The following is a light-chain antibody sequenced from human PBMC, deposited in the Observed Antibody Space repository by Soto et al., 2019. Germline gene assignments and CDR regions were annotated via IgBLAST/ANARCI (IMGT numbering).Light chain of an antibody. J-gene: IGLJ2*01. CDR1: SSDVGGYNY. Sequence: QSALTQPAAVSGSPGQSITISCTGTSSDVGGYNYVSWYQQHPGKAPKLMISEVSNRPSGVSNRFSGSKSGDTASLTISGLQAEDEADYCCTSDTSSSTLGVVFGGGTKLTVL. CDR2: EVS. CDR3: TSDTSSSTLGVV. V-gene: IGLV2-14*01.